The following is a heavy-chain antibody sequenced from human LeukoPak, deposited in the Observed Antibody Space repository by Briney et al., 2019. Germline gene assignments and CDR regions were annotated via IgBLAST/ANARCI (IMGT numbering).Heavy chain of an antibody. Sequence: GASVKVSCKASGGTFSSYAISWVRQAPGQGLEWMGGIIPIFGTANYAQKFQRRVTITTDESTSTAYMELSSLRSEATAVYYCARSEDNSSGDYWGQGTLVTVSS. V-gene: IGHV1-69*05. D-gene: IGHD6-19*01. CDR3: ARSEDNSSGDY. CDR1: GGTFSSYA. J-gene: IGHJ4*02. CDR2: IIPIFGTA.